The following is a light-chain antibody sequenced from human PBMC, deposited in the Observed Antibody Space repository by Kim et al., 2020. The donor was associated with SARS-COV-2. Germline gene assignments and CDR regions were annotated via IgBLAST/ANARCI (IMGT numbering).Light chain of an antibody. CDR3: TSHANDNYV. Sequence: GQSIPISCSAPSTDFTTYTYVSWYQQHPGKAPKLIIYEITQRPSGVPDRFSGSKSGDTASLTVSGLQAEDEADYYCTSHANDNYVFGTGTKVTVL. J-gene: IGLJ1*01. V-gene: IGLV2-8*01. CDR1: STDFTTYTY. CDR2: EIT.